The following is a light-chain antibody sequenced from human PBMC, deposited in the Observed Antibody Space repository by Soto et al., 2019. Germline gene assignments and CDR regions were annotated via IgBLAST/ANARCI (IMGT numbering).Light chain of an antibody. J-gene: IGKJ1*01. V-gene: IGKV1-33*01. CDR2: DAS. CDR3: QQYDNPGG. CDR1: QSISSY. Sequence: DIQMTQSPSSLSASVGDRVTITCRASQSISSYLNWYQQKPGKAPKVLIYDASSLQSGVPSRFSGSGSGTDFTFTISSLQPEDIATYYCQQYDNPGGFGQGTTVDIK.